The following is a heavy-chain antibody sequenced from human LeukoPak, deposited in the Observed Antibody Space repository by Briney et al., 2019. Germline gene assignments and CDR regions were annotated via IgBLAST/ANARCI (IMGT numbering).Heavy chain of an antibody. V-gene: IGHV1-18*01. J-gene: IGHJ5*02. CDR1: GFTFSTYG. Sequence: ASVKVSCKASGFTFSTYGFTWVRQAPGQGLEWMGWISAYSGNADYAQKFQDRFTMTTDTSTNTAYMELRSLRSDDTAVYYCARDREGYQLQHSAWFDPWGQGTLVTVSS. CDR3: ARDREGYQLQHSAWFDP. D-gene: IGHD2-15*01. CDR2: ISAYSGNA.